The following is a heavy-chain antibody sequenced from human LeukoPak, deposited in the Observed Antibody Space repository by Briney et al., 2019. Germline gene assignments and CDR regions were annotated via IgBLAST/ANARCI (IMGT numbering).Heavy chain of an antibody. CDR3: ARLYGSGSNYFDY. J-gene: IGHJ4*02. V-gene: IGHV4-31*03. Sequence: PSQTLSLTCTVSGGSIRSDNYYWSWIRQFPGKGLEWIGYIYYSGSTYYNPSLKSRVTISVDTSKNHFSLNLNSVTAADTAIYYRARLYGSGSNYFDYWGQGTLVTVSS. CDR2: IYYSGST. CDR1: GGSIRSDNYY. D-gene: IGHD3-10*01.